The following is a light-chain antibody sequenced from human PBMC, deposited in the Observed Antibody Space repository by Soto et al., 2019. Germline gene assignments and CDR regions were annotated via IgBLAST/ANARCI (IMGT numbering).Light chain of an antibody. CDR1: SSDVGGYNY. CDR2: DVS. V-gene: IGLV2-14*01. Sequence: QSALTQPASVSGSTGQSITISCTGTSSDVGGYNYVSWYQQHPGKAPKHMIYDVSNRPSGVSNRFSGSKSGNTASLTISGLQAEDEADYYCSSYTSSSTVVFAGGTKLTVL. CDR3: SSYTSSSTVV. J-gene: IGLJ2*01.